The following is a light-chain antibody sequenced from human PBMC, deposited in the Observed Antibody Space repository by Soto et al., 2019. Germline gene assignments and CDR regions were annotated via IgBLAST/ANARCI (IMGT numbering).Light chain of an antibody. V-gene: IGLV1-44*01. CDR1: SSNIGSNY. Sequence: QSVLTQPPSASETPGQRVTISCSGSSSNIGSNYVNWYQQLPGTAPKLLIYNNDQRPSGVPDRFSASKSGTSASLAISGLQSEDEADYYCAAWDDSLNVVFGGGTKLTVL. CDR3: AAWDDSLNVV. J-gene: IGLJ3*02. CDR2: NND.